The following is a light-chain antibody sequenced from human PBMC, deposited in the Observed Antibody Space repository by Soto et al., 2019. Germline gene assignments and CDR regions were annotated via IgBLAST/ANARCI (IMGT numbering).Light chain of an antibody. J-gene: IGLJ1*01. V-gene: IGLV1-40*01. CDR1: NSNLGAGYD. CDR3: SSYTNINTRACV. CDR2: GNR. Sequence: QSVLTQPPSVSGAPGQRVTISCTGNNSNLGAGYDVHWYQQLPGAAPKLVIFGNRNRPSGVPERFSGSKSGNTASLTISGLQAEDEAEYYCSSYTNINTRACVFGTGTKLTVL.